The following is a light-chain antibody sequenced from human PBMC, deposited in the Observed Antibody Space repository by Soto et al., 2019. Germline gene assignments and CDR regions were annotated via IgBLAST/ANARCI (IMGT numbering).Light chain of an antibody. J-gene: IGKJ1*01. CDR2: GAS. V-gene: IGKV3-15*01. CDR3: QQYNKLLLT. CDR1: QSVSSN. Sequence: EIVMTQSPATLSVSPGERATLSCRASQSVSSNLAWYQQKPGQAPRLLIYGASTRATGIPARFSGSGSGTEFTLTISSLQSEDFAVYYCQQYNKLLLTFGQGTKVEIK.